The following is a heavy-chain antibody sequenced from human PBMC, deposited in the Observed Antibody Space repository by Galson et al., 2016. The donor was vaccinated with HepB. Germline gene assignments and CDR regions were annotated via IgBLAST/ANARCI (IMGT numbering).Heavy chain of an antibody. D-gene: IGHD3-9*01. J-gene: IGHJ4*02. CDR2: IKQDGSEK. CDR1: GFTFSSYW. V-gene: IGHV3-7*01. CDR3: ARGVFRYFDWLPQHSYFDY. Sequence: SLRLSCAASGFTFSSYWMSWVRQAPGKGLEWVANIKQDGSEKYYVDSVKGRFTISRDNAKNSLYLQMNHLRAEDTAVYYCARGVFRYFDWLPQHSYFDYWGQGTLVTVSS.